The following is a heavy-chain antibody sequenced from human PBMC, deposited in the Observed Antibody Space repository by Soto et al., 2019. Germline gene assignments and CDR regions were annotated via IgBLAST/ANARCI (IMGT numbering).Heavy chain of an antibody. CDR2: ISYDGSNK. V-gene: IGHV3-30*18. J-gene: IGHJ6*02. D-gene: IGHD4-17*01. Sequence: QVQLVEAGGGVVQPGRSLRLSCAASGFTFSSYGMHWVRQAPGKGLEWVAVISYDGSNKYYADSVKGRFTISRDNSKNTLYLQMNSLRAEDTAVYYCAKDRGGDYGGYYYYYGMDVWGQGTTVTVSS. CDR1: GFTFSSYG. CDR3: AKDRGGDYGGYYYYYGMDV.